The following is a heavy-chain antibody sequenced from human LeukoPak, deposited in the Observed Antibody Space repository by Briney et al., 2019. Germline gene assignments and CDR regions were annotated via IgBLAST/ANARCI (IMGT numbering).Heavy chain of an antibody. V-gene: IGHV3-30*04. CDR2: ISYDGSSK. D-gene: IGHD5-18*01. CDR1: GFTFSTYA. J-gene: IGHJ3*02. Sequence: GGSLRLSCTSSGFTFSTYAMHWVRQAPGKGLEWVAVISYDGSSKYYADSVKGRFTISRDNSKNTLYLQMNSLRAEDTAVYYCARARSSYGYGDAFDIWGQGTMVTVSS. CDR3: ARARSSYGYGDAFDI.